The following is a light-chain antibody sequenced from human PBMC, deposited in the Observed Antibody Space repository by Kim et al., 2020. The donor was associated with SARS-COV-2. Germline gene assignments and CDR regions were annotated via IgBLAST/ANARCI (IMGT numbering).Light chain of an antibody. CDR1: QNIYSW. CDR3: LQAYNLPLT. CDR2: GAS. J-gene: IGKJ4*01. Sequence: DIQMTQSPFFVSASVGDRVTITCRASQNIYSWLAWYQQKPGKAPKLLIYGASTLQSGDPSRFSGSGSGTEFTLTISNLQPEDFATYYCLQAYNLPLTFGGGTKLEI. V-gene: IGKV1-12*01.